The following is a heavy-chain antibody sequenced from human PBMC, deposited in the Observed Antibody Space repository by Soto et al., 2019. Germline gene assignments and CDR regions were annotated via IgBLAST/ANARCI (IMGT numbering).Heavy chain of an antibody. CDR2: IIPIFGTA. J-gene: IGHJ6*02. CDR1: GGTFSSYA. V-gene: IGHV1-69*05. CDR3: AKDLTPGVAGTYYGMDV. D-gene: IGHD6-19*01. Sequence: SVKVSCKASGGTFSSYAISWVRQAPGQGLEWMGGIIPIFGTANYAQKFQGRFTISRDNSKNTLYLQMNSLRTEDTAVYYCAKDLTPGVAGTYYGMDVWGQGTTVTVSS.